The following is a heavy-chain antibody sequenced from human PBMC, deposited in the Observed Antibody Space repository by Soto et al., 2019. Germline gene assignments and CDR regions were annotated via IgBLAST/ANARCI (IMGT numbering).Heavy chain of an antibody. J-gene: IGHJ4*02. CDR1: GFTFSSYA. Sequence: GGSLRLSCAASGFTFSSYAMSWVRQAPGKGLEWVSAISGSGGSTYYADSVKGRFTISRDNSKNTLYLQMNSLRAEDTAVYYCANVEGYDDYVSFDYWGQGTLVTVSS. V-gene: IGHV3-23*01. CDR2: ISGSGGST. D-gene: IGHD4-17*01. CDR3: ANVEGYDDYVSFDY.